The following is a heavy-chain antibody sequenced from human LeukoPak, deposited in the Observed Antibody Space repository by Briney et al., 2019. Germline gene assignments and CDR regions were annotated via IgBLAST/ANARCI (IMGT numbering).Heavy chain of an antibody. CDR2: INHSGST. CDR3: ARGRAGRGYSYVIYYYYYVDV. V-gene: IGHV4-34*01. CDR1: GGSFSGYY. J-gene: IGHJ6*03. D-gene: IGHD5-18*01. Sequence: SETLSLTCAVYGGSFSGYYWSWIRQPPGKGLEWIGEINHSGSTSYNPPLKSRVTISVDTSKNQFSLKLSSVTAADTADCARGRAGRGYSYVIYYYYYVDVWGKGTTVTVSS.